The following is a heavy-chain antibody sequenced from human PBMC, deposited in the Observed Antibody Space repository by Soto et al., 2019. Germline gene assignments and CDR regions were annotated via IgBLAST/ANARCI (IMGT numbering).Heavy chain of an antibody. CDR1: GFTFSSYW. Sequence: EAQLVESGGGLVQPGGSLRLSCAASGFTFSSYWMHWVRQAPGKGPVWVSGINGDGSTTTYADSVKGRFIISRDNAKNMQYLQMDSLTAEDTAVYYCSRPRYDGSGTPFDHWGQGTLVTVSS. J-gene: IGHJ4*02. V-gene: IGHV3-74*01. D-gene: IGHD3-22*01. CDR3: SRPRYDGSGTPFDH. CDR2: INGDGSTT.